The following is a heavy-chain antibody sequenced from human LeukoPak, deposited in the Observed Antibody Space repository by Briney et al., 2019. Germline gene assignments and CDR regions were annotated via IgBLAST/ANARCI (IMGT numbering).Heavy chain of an antibody. V-gene: IGHV1-18*01. D-gene: IGHD5-18*01. CDR3: ARVSRDMVKQSNY. Sequence: RGASVKVSCKASGGTFSSYAISWVRQAPGQGLEWMGWISAYNGNTNYAQKLQGRVTMTTDTSTSTAYMELRSLRSDDTAVYYCARVSRDMVKQSNYWGQGTLVTVSS. CDR2: ISAYNGNT. CDR1: GGTFSSYA. J-gene: IGHJ4*02.